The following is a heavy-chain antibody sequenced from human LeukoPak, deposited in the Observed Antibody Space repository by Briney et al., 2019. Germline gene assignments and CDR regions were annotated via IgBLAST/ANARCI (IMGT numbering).Heavy chain of an antibody. V-gene: IGHV3-7*01. J-gene: IGHJ4*02. CDR1: GFTFSSYW. D-gene: IGHD4-17*01. CDR3: ARDPTDYGDYGTYYFDY. CDR2: IKQDGREK. Sequence: PGGSLRLSCAASGFTFSSYWMTWVRQAPGKGLEWVANIKQDGREKYYVDSVKGRFTITRDNAKNSLYMQMKSLKVEDTAVYYCARDPTDYGDYGTYYFDYWGQGTLVTVSS.